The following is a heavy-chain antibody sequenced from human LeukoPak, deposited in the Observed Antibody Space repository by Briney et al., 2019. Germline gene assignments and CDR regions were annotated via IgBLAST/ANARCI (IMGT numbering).Heavy chain of an antibody. V-gene: IGHV3-7*01. CDR2: IKQDGSEK. CDR3: ARISRSASCYRD. J-gene: IGHJ4*02. D-gene: IGHD2-2*01. CDR1: GFTFSNYW. Sequence: GGSLRLSCAASGFTFSNYWMSWVRQAPGKGLEWGANIKQDGSEKYYVDSVKGRFTISRDNAKNSLYLQMNSLRAEDTAVYYCARISRSASCYRDWGQGTLLTVSS.